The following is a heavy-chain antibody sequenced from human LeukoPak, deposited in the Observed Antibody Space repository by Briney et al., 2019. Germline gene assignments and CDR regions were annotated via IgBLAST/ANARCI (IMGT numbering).Heavy chain of an antibody. J-gene: IGHJ6*02. CDR2: IYYSGST. V-gene: IGHV4-59*08. D-gene: IGHD3-3*01. CDR3: ARHWMAGITIFGVVKPYYYYGMDV. Sequence: PSETLSLTCTVSGGSISSYYWSWIRQPPGKGLEWIGYIYYSGSTNYNPSLKSQVTISVDTSKNQFSLKLSSVTAADTAVYYCARHWMAGITIFGVVKPYYYYGMDVWGQGTTVTVSS. CDR1: GGSISSYY.